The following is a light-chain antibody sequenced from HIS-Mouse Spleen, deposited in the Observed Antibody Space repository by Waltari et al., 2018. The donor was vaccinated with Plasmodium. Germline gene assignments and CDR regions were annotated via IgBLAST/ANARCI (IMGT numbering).Light chain of an antibody. CDR1: SGHSSYA. CDR2: LKRDGSH. V-gene: IGLV4-69*01. J-gene: IGLJ2*01. Sequence: QLVLTQSPSASASLGASVKLTCTLSSGHSSYAIAWHQQQPEKGPRYLMKLKRDGSHSKGDGIPDGFSGSSSGAARYLTVSSLQSEDEAAYYCQNWGTGMGVFGGGTKLTVL. CDR3: QNWGTGMGV.